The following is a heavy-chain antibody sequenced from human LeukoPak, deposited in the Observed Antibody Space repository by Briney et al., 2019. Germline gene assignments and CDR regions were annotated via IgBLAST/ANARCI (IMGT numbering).Heavy chain of an antibody. CDR2: ISSSGSTI. D-gene: IGHD2-2*02. J-gene: IGHJ6*02. CDR1: GFTFSDYY. Sequence: GGSLRLSCAASGFTFSDYYMSWIRQAPGKGLEWVSYISSSGSTIYYADSVKGRFTTSRDNAKNSLYLQMNSLRAEDTAVYYCATDRVVPAAIDPNYYYYGMDVWGQGTTVTVSS. CDR3: ATDRVVPAAIDPNYYYYGMDV. V-gene: IGHV3-11*01.